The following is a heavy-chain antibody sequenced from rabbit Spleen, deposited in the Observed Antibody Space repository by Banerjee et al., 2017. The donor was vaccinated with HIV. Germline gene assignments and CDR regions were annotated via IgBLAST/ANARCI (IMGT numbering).Heavy chain of an antibody. CDR2: IYAGSSSNT. D-gene: IGHD1-1*01. CDR3: ARDTSTSFSTYGMDL. J-gene: IGHJ6*01. Sequence: QEQLKESGGGLVRPGGSLKLSCKASGFTLSSYYMNWVRQAPGKGLEWIACIYAGSSSNTYSATWAKGRFTISKTSSTTVTLQMTSLTAADTATYFCARDTSTSFSTYGMDLWGQGTLVTVS. V-gene: IGHV1S45*01. CDR1: GFTLSSYYM.